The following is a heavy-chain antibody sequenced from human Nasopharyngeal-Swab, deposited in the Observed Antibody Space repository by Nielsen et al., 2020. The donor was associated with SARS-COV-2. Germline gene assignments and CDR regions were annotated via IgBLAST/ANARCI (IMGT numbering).Heavy chain of an antibody. CDR3: ARQQSSCWPVFDY. CDR2: IYYSGYT. CDR1: GGSISSYY. D-gene: IGHD6-19*01. V-gene: IGHV4-59*01. J-gene: IGHJ4*02. Sequence: GSLRLSCTVSGGSISSYYWSWIRQPPGQGLEWNGYIYYSGYTNYNTSLKSRATISVDTSKNQFSLKLSSVTAADTAVYYCARQQSSCWPVFDYWGQGTLVTVSS.